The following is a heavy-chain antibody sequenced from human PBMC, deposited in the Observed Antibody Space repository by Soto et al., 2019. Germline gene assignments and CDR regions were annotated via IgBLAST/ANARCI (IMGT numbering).Heavy chain of an antibody. D-gene: IGHD1-20*01. CDR3: AREGITGRHDAFDI. Sequence: ASVKVSCKDSGYTFTGYYMHWVRQVRGQGLEWMGCINPNSGVTIYAQKFQGRVTMTRDTSIRTAYVEVSTLRSDDTAVYYSAREGITGRHDAFDIWGQGTMVTVSS. CDR1: GYTFTGYY. J-gene: IGHJ3*02. CDR2: INPNSGVT. V-gene: IGHV1-2*02.